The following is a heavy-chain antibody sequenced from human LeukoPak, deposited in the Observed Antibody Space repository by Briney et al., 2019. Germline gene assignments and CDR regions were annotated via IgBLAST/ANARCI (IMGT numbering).Heavy chain of an antibody. D-gene: IGHD3-22*01. J-gene: IGHJ4*02. Sequence: ASVKVSCKASGYTFTSCAMHWVRQAPGQRLEWMGWINAGNGNTKYSQKFQGRVTITRDTSASTAYMELSSLRSEDTAVYYCATPVDQYDSSGYYYHYWGQGTLVTVSS. CDR1: GYTFTSCA. CDR3: ATPVDQYDSSGYYYHY. CDR2: INAGNGNT. V-gene: IGHV1-3*01.